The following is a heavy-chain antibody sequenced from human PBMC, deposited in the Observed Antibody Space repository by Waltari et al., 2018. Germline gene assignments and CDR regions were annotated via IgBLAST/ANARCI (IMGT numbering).Heavy chain of an antibody. CDR1: GGSISSSSYY. CDR2: IYYSGST. CDR3: ARMVRGYCSSTSCHTDH. J-gene: IGHJ4*02. D-gene: IGHD2-2*01. V-gene: IGHV4-39*07. Sequence: QLQLQESGPGLVKPSETLSLTCTVSGGSISSSSYYWGWVRQPPGKGLEWIGSIYYSGSTYYNPSLKSRVTIPVDTSKNQFSLRVSSVTAADTAVFYCARMVRGYCSSTSCHTDHWGQGTLVTVSS.